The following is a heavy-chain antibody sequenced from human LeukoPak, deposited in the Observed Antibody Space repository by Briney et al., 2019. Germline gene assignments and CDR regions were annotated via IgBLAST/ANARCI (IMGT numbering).Heavy chain of an antibody. J-gene: IGHJ3*02. CDR2: INPSGGST. Sequence: ASVKVSCKASGGTFSSYAISWVRQAPGQGLEWMGIINPSGGSTSYAQKFQGRVTMTRDTSTSTVYMELSSLRSEDTAVYYCASLSAVGATYWPGAFDIWGQGTMVTVSS. CDR1: GGTFSSYA. V-gene: IGHV1-46*01. CDR3: ASLSAVGATYWPGAFDI. D-gene: IGHD1-26*01.